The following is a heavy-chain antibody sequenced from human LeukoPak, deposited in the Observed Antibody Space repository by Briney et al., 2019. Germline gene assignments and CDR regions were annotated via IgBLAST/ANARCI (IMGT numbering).Heavy chain of an antibody. CDR3: ARDRGYYYDSSGYYYYY. D-gene: IGHD3-22*01. CDR2: IKQDGSEK. J-gene: IGHJ4*02. V-gene: IGHV3-7*01. Sequence: GGSLRLSCAASGFTFSSYWMSWVRQAPEKGLGRVANIKQDGSEKYYVYSVKGRFTISRDNAKNSLYLQMNSLRAEDTAVYYCARDRGYYYDSSGYYYYYWGQGTLVTVSS. CDR1: GFTFSSYW.